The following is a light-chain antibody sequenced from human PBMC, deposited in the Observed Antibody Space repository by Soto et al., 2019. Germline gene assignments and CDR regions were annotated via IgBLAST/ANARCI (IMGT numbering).Light chain of an antibody. CDR3: SSYTNNRSVV. CDR2: EVS. V-gene: IGLV2-14*01. Sequence: QSALTQPASVSGSPGQSITISCTGTSSDVGGYDFVSWYQQYPAKAPKLMIYEVSNRPSGISNRFSGSKSGNTASLTISGLQAEDEADYYCSSYTNNRSVVFGGGTKVTVL. J-gene: IGLJ2*01. CDR1: SSDVGGYDF.